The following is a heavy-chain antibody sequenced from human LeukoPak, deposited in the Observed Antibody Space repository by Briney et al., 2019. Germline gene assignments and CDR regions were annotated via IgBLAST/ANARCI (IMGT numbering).Heavy chain of an antibody. J-gene: IGHJ4*02. CDR3: ARDLGRYCSSTSCYPWDY. CDR1: GFTCSSYS. D-gene: IGHD2-2*01. CDR2: ISSSSSYI. V-gene: IGHV3-21*01. Sequence: PGGSLRLSCAASGFTCSSYSMNWVRQAPGKGLEWVSSISSSSSYIYYADSVKGRFTISRDNDKNSLYLQMNGLRAEDTAVYYCARDLGRYCSSTSCYPWDYWGQGTLVTVSS.